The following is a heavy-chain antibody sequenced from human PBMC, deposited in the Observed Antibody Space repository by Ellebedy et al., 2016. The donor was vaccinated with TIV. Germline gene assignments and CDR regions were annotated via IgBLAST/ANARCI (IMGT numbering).Heavy chain of an antibody. CDR1: GFSFSSYA. CDR3: AKASLGYCRGASCYHFDY. D-gene: IGHD2-15*01. J-gene: IGHJ4*02. Sequence: GESLKISCAASGFSFSSYAMSWVRQAPGKGLEWVAAITSTGPDTYYADSVRGRFPISRDNAKNTLSLQMNSLRTEDTALYYCAKASLGYCRGASCYHFDYWGQGTLVAVSS. V-gene: IGHV3-23*01. CDR2: ITSTGPDT.